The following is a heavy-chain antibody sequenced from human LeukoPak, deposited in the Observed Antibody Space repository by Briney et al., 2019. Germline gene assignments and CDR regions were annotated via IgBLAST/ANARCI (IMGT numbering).Heavy chain of an antibody. V-gene: IGHV4-34*01. CDR1: GGSFSGYY. D-gene: IGHD3-10*01. Sequence: PSETLSLTCAVYGGSFSGYYWSWIRQPPGKGLEWTGEINHSGSTNYNPSLKSRVTISVDTSKNQFSLKLSSVTAADTAVYYCARGRRITMVRGVSRPFFDYWGQGTLVTVSS. J-gene: IGHJ4*02. CDR3: ARGRRITMVRGVSRPFFDY. CDR2: INHSGST.